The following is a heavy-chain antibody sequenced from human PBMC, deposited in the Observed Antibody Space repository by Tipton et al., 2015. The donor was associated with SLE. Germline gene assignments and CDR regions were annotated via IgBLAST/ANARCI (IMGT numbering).Heavy chain of an antibody. J-gene: IGHJ6*02. CDR1: GGSISSYY. D-gene: IGHD5-24*01. CDR2: IYTSGST. Sequence: TLSLTCTVSGGSISSYYWTWIRQPPGKGLEWIGYIYTSGSTNYNPSLKGRVTMSVDTSKNQFSLKLSSVTAADTAVYYCARDGSYYYYGMDVWGQGTTVTVSS. CDR3: ARDGSYYYYGMDV. V-gene: IGHV4-4*09.